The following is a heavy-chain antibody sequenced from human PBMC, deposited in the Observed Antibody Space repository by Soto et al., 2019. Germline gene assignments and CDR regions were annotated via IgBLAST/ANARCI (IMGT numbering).Heavy chain of an antibody. CDR3: GRGRSGQIVVFY. V-gene: IGHV1-2*02. CDR2: IGPESGAT. J-gene: IGHJ4*02. D-gene: IGHD1-26*01. CDR1: GYSFTGHY. Sequence: QVQLVQSGAEVKKPGASVKVSCKASGYSFTGHYIHWVRQAPEQGPEWMGEIGPESGATRYAQKFQGRVTMTMDTSITTVYMELTNLRPDDTAIYYCGRGRSGQIVVFYWGQGTPVTVSS.